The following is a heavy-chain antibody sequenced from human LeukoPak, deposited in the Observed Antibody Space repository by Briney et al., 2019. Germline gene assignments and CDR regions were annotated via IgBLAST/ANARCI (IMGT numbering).Heavy chain of an antibody. V-gene: IGHV3-23*01. CDR1: GFTFSSYA. CDR3: AKDQGHIVVVPAAPYYYYYYGMDV. J-gene: IGHJ6*02. Sequence: GGSLRLSCAASGFTFSSYAISWVRQAPGKGLEWVSAISGSGGSTYYADSVKGRFTISRDNSKNTLYLQMNSLRAEDTAVYYCAKDQGHIVVVPAAPYYYYYYGMDVWGQGTTVTVSS. D-gene: IGHD2-2*01. CDR2: ISGSGGST.